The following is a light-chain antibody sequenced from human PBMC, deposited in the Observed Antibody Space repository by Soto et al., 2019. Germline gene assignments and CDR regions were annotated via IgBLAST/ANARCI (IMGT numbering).Light chain of an antibody. CDR2: EVS. CDR3: SSYTSSSPLVV. Sequence: QSALTQPASVSGSPGQSITISCTGTSSDVGGYNYVSWYQQHPGKAPKLMIYEVSNRPSGVSNRFSGSKSGNTASLTISGLQAEDEAGYYCSSYTSSSPLVVFGGGTKRAVL. J-gene: IGLJ2*01. CDR1: SSDVGGYNY. V-gene: IGLV2-14*01.